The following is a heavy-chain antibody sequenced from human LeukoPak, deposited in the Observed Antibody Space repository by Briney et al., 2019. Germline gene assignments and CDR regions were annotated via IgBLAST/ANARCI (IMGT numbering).Heavy chain of an antibody. CDR1: GFTFSGYS. Sequence: GGSLRLSCAASGFTFSGYSMNWVRQAPGKGLEWVSSISTTSDYIHYADSLKGRVAISRDNAKNSLYLQMNSLRAEDTAVYYCARGGIYSQGFDYWGQGSLATVSS. CDR2: ISTTSDYI. V-gene: IGHV3-21*01. J-gene: IGHJ4*02. CDR3: ARGGIYSQGFDY. D-gene: IGHD6-13*01.